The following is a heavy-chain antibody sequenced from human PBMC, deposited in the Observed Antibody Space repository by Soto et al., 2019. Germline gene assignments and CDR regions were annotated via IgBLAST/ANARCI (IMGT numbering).Heavy chain of an antibody. CDR2: IYSGGNR. CDR1: GFTVSSNY. D-gene: IGHD3-10*01. J-gene: IGHJ4*02. V-gene: IGHV3-66*01. CDR3: ARARVTGNFDS. Sequence: EVQLVESGGGLVQPGGSLRLSCAASGFTVSSNYMSWVRQAPGKGLEWVSVIYSGGNRYYAESLKGTFTIPRNNSKNTLYLQMNRLGAEDTALYYFARARVTGNFDSWGQGTLVTVSS.